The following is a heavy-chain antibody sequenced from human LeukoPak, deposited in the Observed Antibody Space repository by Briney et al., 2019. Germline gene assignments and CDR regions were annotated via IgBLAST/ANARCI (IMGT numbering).Heavy chain of an antibody. CDR1: GGSISSGDYY. V-gene: IGHV4-30-4*01. Sequence: SETLSLTCTVSGGSISSGDYYGSWIRQPPGKGLEWIGYIYYSGSTYYNPSLKSRVTISVDTSKNQFSLKLSSVTAADTAVYYCARDHRITGTKDWGQGTLVTVSS. J-gene: IGHJ4*02. D-gene: IGHD1-7*01. CDR2: IYYSGST. CDR3: ARDHRITGTKD.